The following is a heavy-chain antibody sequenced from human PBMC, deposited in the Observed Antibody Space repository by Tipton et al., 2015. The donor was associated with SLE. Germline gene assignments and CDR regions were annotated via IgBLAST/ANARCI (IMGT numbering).Heavy chain of an antibody. Sequence: SLRLSCAASEFTFYTYAMVWVRQAPGKGLEWLSTIRSDYRTYYADSVKGRFTISRDNSKNSLYLQMNSLRVEDTGLYYCTKVRMLGVQIDAFDFWGQGTMVTVSS. CDR3: TKVRMLGVQIDAFDF. J-gene: IGHJ3*01. CDR1: EFTFYTYA. CDR2: IRSDYRT. V-gene: IGHV3-43D*04. D-gene: IGHD3-16*01.